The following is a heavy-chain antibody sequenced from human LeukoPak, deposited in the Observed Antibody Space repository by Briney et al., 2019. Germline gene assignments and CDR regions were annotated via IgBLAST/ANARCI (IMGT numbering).Heavy chain of an antibody. D-gene: IGHD2-2*01. V-gene: IGHV4-59*01. CDR1: GGSISSYY. CDR3: ARVGSSGTSFQH. Sequence: TSETLSLTCTVSGGSISSYYWSWIRQPPGKGLEWIGYIYYSGSTNYNPSLKSRVTISVDTSKNQFSLKLSSVTAADTAVYYCARVGSSGTSFQHWGQGTLVTVSS. CDR2: IYYSGST. J-gene: IGHJ1*01.